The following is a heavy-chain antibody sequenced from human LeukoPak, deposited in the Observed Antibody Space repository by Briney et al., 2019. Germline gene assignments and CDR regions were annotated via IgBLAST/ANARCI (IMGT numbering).Heavy chain of an antibody. CDR2: ISYDGSNK. CDR3: AKESGSGDYDSLHFDY. Sequence: GGSLRLSCAASGFTFSSYGMHWVRQAPAKGLEWVAVISYDGSNKYYADSVKGRFTISRDNSKNTLYLQMNSLRAEDTAVYYCAKESGSGDYDSLHFDYWGQGTLVTVSS. D-gene: IGHD4-17*01. J-gene: IGHJ4*02. V-gene: IGHV3-30*18. CDR1: GFTFSSYG.